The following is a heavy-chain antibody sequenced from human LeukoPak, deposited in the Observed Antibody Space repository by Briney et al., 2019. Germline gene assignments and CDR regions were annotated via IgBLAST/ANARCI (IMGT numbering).Heavy chain of an antibody. Sequence: ASVKVSCKASGYTFTSYDINWVRQATGQGLEWMGWMNPNSGNTGYAQKFQGRVTMTRNTSISTAYMELSGLRSEDTAVYYCARGGRSPPAYYYYGMDVWGQGTTVTVSS. CDR1: GYTFTSYD. V-gene: IGHV1-8*01. J-gene: IGHJ6*02. CDR2: MNPNSGNT. CDR3: ARGGRSPPAYYYYGMDV.